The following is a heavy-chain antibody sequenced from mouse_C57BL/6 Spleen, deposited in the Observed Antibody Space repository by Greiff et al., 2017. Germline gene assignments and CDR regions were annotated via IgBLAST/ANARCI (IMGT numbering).Heavy chain of an antibody. Sequence: QVQLQQSGPELVKPGASVKISCKASGYAFSSSCMNWVKQRPGKGLEWIGRIYPGDGDTNYNGKFKGKATLTADKSSSTAYMQLSILTAEDSAVYFCARETDPKWFAYWGQGTLVTVSA. CDR2: IYPGDGDT. J-gene: IGHJ3*01. D-gene: IGHD3-2*01. V-gene: IGHV1-82*01. CDR3: ARETDPKWFAY. CDR1: GYAFSSSC.